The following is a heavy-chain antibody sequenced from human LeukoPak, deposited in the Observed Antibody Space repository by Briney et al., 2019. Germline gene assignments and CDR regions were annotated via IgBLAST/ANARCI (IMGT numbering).Heavy chain of an antibody. D-gene: IGHD1-26*01. CDR2: IYSSGST. V-gene: IGHV4-39*01. CDR1: GASISGSNYY. Sequence: PSETLSLTCAVSGASISGSNYYWGWIRQPPGKGLEWIGNIYSSGSTYYNASLQSRVTISIDASKNQFSLRLNSVTAADAAMYYCAKSGGYGLIDYWGQGTRVTVSS. J-gene: IGHJ4*02. CDR3: AKSGGYGLIDY.